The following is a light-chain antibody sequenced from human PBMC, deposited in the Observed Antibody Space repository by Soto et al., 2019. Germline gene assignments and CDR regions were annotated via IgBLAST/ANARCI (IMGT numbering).Light chain of an antibody. CDR2: GAS. J-gene: IGKJ4*01. CDR3: QHYNNRPLT. V-gene: IGKV3-15*01. Sequence: EILMTQSPGTLSVSPGGKTTLSSRASQSVSSNLAWYQQKPGQAPRLLIFGASTRATGIPARFSGSGSGTEFTLTISSLQSEDFAIYYCQHYNNRPLTFGGGTKVDIK. CDR1: QSVSSN.